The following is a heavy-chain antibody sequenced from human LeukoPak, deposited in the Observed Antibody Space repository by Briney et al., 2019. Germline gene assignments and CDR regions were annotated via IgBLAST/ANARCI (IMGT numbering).Heavy chain of an antibody. Sequence: APVKVSCKASGYTFTSYGISWVRQAPGQGLEWMGWISAYNDNTNSAQKLQGRVTMSTDTSTSTAYMELRSLRSDDTAVYYCARGAVAGNYYYYMDVWGKGTTVTVSS. V-gene: IGHV1-18*01. J-gene: IGHJ6*03. CDR3: ARGAVAGNYYYYMDV. CDR1: GYTFTSYG. CDR2: ISAYNDNT. D-gene: IGHD6-19*01.